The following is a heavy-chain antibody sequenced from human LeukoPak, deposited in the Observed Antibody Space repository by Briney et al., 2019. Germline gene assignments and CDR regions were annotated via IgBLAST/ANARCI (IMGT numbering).Heavy chain of an antibody. D-gene: IGHD5-18*01. Sequence: GGSLRLSCAASGFTFGSYSMNWVRQAPGKGLEWVSSISSSSSYIYYADSVKGRFTISRDNAKNSLYLQMNSLRAEDTAVYYCARADWDTAMIDYWGQGTLVTVSS. CDR2: ISSSSSYI. J-gene: IGHJ4*02. CDR1: GFTFGSYS. V-gene: IGHV3-21*01. CDR3: ARADWDTAMIDY.